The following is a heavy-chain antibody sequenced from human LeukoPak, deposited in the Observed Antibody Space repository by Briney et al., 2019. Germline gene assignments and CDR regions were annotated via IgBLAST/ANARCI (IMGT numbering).Heavy chain of an antibody. V-gene: IGHV1-2*02. Sequence: ASVKVSCKASGYTFTGYYMHWVRQAPGQGLEWMGWINPNSGGTNYAQKFQGRVTMTRDTSTSTVYMELSSLRSEDTAVYYCARSGAVAYYFDYWGQGTLVTVSS. D-gene: IGHD6-19*01. J-gene: IGHJ4*02. CDR3: ARSGAVAYYFDY. CDR2: INPNSGGT. CDR1: GYTFTGYY.